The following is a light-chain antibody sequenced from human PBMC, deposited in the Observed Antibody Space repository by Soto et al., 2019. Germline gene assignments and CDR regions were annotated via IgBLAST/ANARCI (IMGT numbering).Light chain of an antibody. CDR1: QAISSY. CDR2: AAS. V-gene: IGKV1-9*01. CDR3: QYRNSYL. J-gene: IGKJ3*01. Sequence: DIQLTQSPSFLSASVGERVTITCRASQAISSYLAWYQQKPGQAPKLLIYAASTLQTGVTSRFSGSGAGTEFTLTIRSMQPEGVTTYYCQYRNSYLFGPGTKVDIK.